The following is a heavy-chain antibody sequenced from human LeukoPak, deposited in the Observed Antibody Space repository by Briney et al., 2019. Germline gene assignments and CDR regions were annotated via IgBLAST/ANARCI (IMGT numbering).Heavy chain of an antibody. CDR2: ISGYNGNT. CDR1: GYTFTAYG. D-gene: IGHD2-2*01. J-gene: IGHJ4*02. Sequence: GASVKVSCKASGYTFTAYGISWVRQAPGQGLEWLGWISGYNGNTNYTQSLQGRVTITTDTSTNTAYMELKTLTSDDTAVYYCVREDIVVVPTSVRGGAFDYWGQGTLITVSS. V-gene: IGHV1-18*01. CDR3: VREDIVVVPTSVRGGAFDY.